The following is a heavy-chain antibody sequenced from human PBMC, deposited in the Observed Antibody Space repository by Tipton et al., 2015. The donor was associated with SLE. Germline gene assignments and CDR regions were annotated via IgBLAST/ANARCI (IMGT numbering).Heavy chain of an antibody. CDR2: INRSGST. Sequence: TLSLTCAVYGGSFSDYYWTWIRQPPGKGLEWIGEINRSGSTNYNPSLKSRVTMSVDTSKNQFSLKLSSMTAADTAVYYCARDLGAGGTSWYFDLWGRGTLVTVSS. D-gene: IGHD3-16*01. CDR1: GGSFSDYY. V-gene: IGHV4-34*01. J-gene: IGHJ2*01. CDR3: ARDLGAGGTSWYFDL.